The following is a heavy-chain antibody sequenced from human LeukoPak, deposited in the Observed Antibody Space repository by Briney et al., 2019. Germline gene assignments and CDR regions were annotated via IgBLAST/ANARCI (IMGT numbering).Heavy chain of an antibody. CDR2: VYPLDSDT. V-gene: IGHV5-51*01. D-gene: IGHD6-6*01. J-gene: IGHJ4*02. CDR1: GYSFTTYW. Sequence: GESLKISCKASGYSFTTYWIGWVRQMPGKGLEWMGIVYPLDSDTKYSPSFQGQVTISADKSISTAYLQWTSLKASDTAMYYCAKLRWPQGDCSSFDFWGQGTLVAVSS. CDR3: AKLRWPQGDCSSFDF.